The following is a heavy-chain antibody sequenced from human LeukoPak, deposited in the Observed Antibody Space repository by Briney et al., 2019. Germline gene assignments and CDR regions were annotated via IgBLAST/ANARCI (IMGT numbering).Heavy chain of an antibody. V-gene: IGHV3-11*04. CDR1: GFTFTDYW. CDR3: ARVQDCSSTSCYFGSFDY. CDR2: ISSSGSTI. D-gene: IGHD2-2*01. Sequence: PGGSLRLSCAVSGFTFTDYWMNWVRQAPGKGLEWVSYISSSGSTIYYADSVKGRFTISRDNAKNSLYLQMNSLRAEDTAVYYCARVQDCSSTSCYFGSFDYWGQGTLVTVSS. J-gene: IGHJ4*02.